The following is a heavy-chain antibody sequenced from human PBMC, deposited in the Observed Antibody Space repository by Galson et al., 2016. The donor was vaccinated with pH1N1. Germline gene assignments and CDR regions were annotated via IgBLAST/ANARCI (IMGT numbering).Heavy chain of an antibody. CDR3: ARTSGYDFWSGYYANLDYYMDV. V-gene: IGHV4-38-2*01. CDR1: GYSISSGYY. J-gene: IGHJ6*03. Sequence: SETLSLTCAVSGYSISSGYYWGWIRQSPGKGLEWIGSIYHSGSTYYNPSLKSRVTISVDTSKNQFSLKLSSVTAADTAVYYCARTSGYDFWSGYYANLDYYMDVWGKGTTVTVSS. CDR2: IYHSGST. D-gene: IGHD3-3*01.